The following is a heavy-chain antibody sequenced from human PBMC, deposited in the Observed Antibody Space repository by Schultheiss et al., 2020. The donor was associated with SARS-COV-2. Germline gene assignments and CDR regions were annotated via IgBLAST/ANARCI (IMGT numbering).Heavy chain of an antibody. CDR1: GYTFTTYH. J-gene: IGHJ5*02. D-gene: IGHD2-15*01. CDR3: ATGPALAPGWFDP. Sequence: ASVKVSCKASGYTFTTYHMHWMRQAPGQGLEWMGWINPNSGGTNYAQKFQGRVTMTEDTSTDTAYMELSSLRSEDTAVYYCATGPALAPGWFDPWGQGTLVTVSS. CDR2: INPNSGGT. V-gene: IGHV1-2*02.